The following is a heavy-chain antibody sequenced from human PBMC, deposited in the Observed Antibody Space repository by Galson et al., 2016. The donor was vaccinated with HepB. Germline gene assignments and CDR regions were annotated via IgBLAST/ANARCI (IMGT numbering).Heavy chain of an antibody. CDR1: GGSISSQH. V-gene: IGHV4-59*11. CDR3: ATAIPGYGGFPS. D-gene: IGHD5-12*01. J-gene: IGHJ5*02. Sequence: SETLSLTCTVSGGSISSQHYSWIRQPPGKGLEWIWDKSYTGVTYYSPSLKGRVSISVDTSNNQLSLGLTSVTAADTAVYYCATAIPGYGGFPSWGQGTLVTVSS. CDR2: KSYTGVT.